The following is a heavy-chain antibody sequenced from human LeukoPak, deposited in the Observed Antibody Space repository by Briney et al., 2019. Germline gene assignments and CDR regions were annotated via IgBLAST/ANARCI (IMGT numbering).Heavy chain of an antibody. J-gene: IGHJ3*02. Sequence: SETLSLTCTVSGGSISSYYWSWFRQPPGKGLEWIGYIYYSGSTNYNPSLKSRVTISVDTSKNQFSLKLSSVTAADTAVYYCARESGSYYEDAFDIWGQGTMVTVSS. V-gene: IGHV4-59*01. CDR2: IYYSGST. D-gene: IGHD1-26*01. CDR1: GGSISSYY. CDR3: ARESGSYYEDAFDI.